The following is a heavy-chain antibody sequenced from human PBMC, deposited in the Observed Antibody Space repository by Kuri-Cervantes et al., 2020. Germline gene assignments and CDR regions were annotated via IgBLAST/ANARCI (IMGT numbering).Heavy chain of an antibody. J-gene: IGHJ3*02. CDR2: IYHSGSA. CDR1: GGSFSGFY. CDR3: ARELPVLGAFDI. V-gene: IGHV4-34*01. Sequence: SETLSLTCAVYGGSFSGFYWSWIRQPPGKGLEWIGEIYHSGSANYNPSLTSRVTISVDTSKNHFPLKLNSVTPEDTAVYYCARELPVLGAFDIWGQGTMVTVSS. D-gene: IGHD4/OR15-4a*01.